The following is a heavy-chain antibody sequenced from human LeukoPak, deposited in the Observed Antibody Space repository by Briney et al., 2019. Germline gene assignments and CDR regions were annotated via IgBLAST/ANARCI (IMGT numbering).Heavy chain of an antibody. Sequence: GASVKVSCKASGYTFTSYYMHWVRQAPGQGLEWMGRIIPILGIANYAQKFQGRVTITADKSTSTAYMELSSLRSEDTAVYYCARVLVGATGYNWFDPWGQGTLVTVSS. CDR3: ARVLVGATGYNWFDP. J-gene: IGHJ5*02. D-gene: IGHD1-26*01. CDR2: IIPILGIA. V-gene: IGHV1-69*04. CDR1: GYTFTSYY.